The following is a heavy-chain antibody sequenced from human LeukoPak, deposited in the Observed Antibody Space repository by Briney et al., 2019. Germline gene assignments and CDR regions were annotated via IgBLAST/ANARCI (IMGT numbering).Heavy chain of an antibody. CDR2: IYPGDSDT. V-gene: IGHV5-51*01. J-gene: IGHJ4*02. D-gene: IGHD3-10*01. CDR3: ARQFGDGFGY. Sequence: GAPLQISSKGSGYRFTSNWIGWGRQMPGTCLEWMGIIYPGDSDTGYSASFQGQVTISADKSISTAYLQWSSLKATDTAMYYCARQFGDGFGYWGQGTLVTVSS. CDR1: GYRFTSNW.